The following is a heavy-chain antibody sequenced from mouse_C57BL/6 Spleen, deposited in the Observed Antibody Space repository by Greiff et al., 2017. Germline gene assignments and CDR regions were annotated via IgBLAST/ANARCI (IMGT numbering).Heavy chain of an antibody. CDR2: IDPANGNT. D-gene: IGHD1-1*01. Sequence: VQLKESVAELVRPGASVKLSCTASGFNIKNTYMHWVKQRPEQGLEWIGRIDPANGNTKYAPKFQGKATITADTSSNTAYLQLSSLTSEDTAIYYCARGPYYYGSSGDAMDYWGQGTSVTVSS. CDR3: ARGPYYYGSSGDAMDY. CDR1: GFNIKNTY. V-gene: IGHV14-3*01. J-gene: IGHJ4*01.